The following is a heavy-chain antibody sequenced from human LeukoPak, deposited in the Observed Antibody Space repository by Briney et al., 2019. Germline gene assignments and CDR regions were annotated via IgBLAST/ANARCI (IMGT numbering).Heavy chain of an antibody. CDR3: AREEGEWFGELFLPFNY. CDR2: INPNSGGT. V-gene: IGHV1-2*02. J-gene: IGHJ4*02. Sequence: PRASVKLSCKASGYTFTDYYMHWVRQAPGQGLEWMGWINPNSGGTKYAQKVQGRVTMTRDTSIDTAYMELSRLRSDDTAVYYCAREEGEWFGELFLPFNYWGQGTLVTVSS. D-gene: IGHD3-10*01. CDR1: GYTFTDYY.